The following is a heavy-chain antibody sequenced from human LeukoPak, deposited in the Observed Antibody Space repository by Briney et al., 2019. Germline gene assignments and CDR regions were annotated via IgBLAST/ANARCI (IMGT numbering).Heavy chain of an antibody. D-gene: IGHD3-10*01. V-gene: IGHV3-48*01. Sequence: PGGSLRLSCAASGFTFSVYSMNWVRQAPGKGLEWVSYISSDSGIIYYADSVKGRFTISRDNAKNSLYLQMDSLRAADTAVYYCARNYSPFDYWGQGTLVTVSS. CDR1: GFTFSVYS. CDR2: ISSDSGII. J-gene: IGHJ4*02. CDR3: ARNYSPFDY.